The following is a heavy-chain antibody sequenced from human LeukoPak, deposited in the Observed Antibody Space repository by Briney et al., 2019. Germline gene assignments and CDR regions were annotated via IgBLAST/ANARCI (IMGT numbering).Heavy chain of an antibody. V-gene: IGHV4-59*01. J-gene: IGHJ4*02. CDR2: IYYSGST. CDR3: ARGKIAAAALFDY. CDR1: GGSFSGYY. D-gene: IGHD6-13*01. Sequence: PSETLSLTCAVYGGSFSGYYWSWIRQPPGKGLEWIGYIYYSGSTNYNPSLKSRVTISVDTSKNQFSLRLSSMTAADTAVYYCARGKIAAAALFDYWGQGTLVTVSS.